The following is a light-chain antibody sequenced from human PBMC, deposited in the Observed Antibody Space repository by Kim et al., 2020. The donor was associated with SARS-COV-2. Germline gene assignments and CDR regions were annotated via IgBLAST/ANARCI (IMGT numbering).Light chain of an antibody. CDR1: QGIGNV. CDR2: DAS. V-gene: IGKV1-13*02. Sequence: SASLGDTVSLTCRASQGIGNVLAWYQQKPGQPPRILIYDASTLESGVPPWFSGSGYGTDFTLTISSLQSEDFATYYCQQFHSYATFGQGTKVDIK. J-gene: IGKJ1*01. CDR3: QQFHSYAT.